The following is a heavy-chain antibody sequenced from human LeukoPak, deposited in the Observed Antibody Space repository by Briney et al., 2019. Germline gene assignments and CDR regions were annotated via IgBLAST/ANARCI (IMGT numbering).Heavy chain of an antibody. D-gene: IGHD2-21*02. J-gene: IGHJ5*02. V-gene: IGHV1-69*04. CDR3: ARDRSKGAYCGGDCYSWFDP. CDR2: IIPILGIA. Sequence: GASVKVSFKASGGTFSSYAISWVRQAPGQGLEWMGRIIPILGIANYAQKFQGRVTITADKSTSTAYMELSSLRSEDTAVYYCARDRSKGAYCGGDCYSWFDPWGQGTLVTVSS. CDR1: GGTFSSYA.